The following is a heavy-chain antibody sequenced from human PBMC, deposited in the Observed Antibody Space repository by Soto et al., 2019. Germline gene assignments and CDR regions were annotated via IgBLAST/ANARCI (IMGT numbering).Heavy chain of an antibody. CDR3: ARHRAAGNL. CDR1: GYIFINYY. D-gene: IGHD6-19*01. CDR2: INPTGGST. Sequence: QVHLVQSGAEVKKPGASVKVSCKASGYIFINYYIHWVRQAPGHGLEWMAIINPTGGSTNYSQKFQGIVTLTMDTSTSTVYMELSSLTSEDTAMYYCARHRAAGNLWGQGTLVTVSS. J-gene: IGHJ4*02. V-gene: IGHV1-46*01.